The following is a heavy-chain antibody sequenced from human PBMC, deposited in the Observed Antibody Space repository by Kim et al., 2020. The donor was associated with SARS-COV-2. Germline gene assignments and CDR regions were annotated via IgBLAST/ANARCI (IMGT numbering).Heavy chain of an antibody. J-gene: IGHJ4*02. Sequence: GGSLRLSCAASGFTFSNYWMSWVRQAPGKGLEWVANIKQDGSEKYYVDSVKGRFTISRDNAKNSLYLQMNSLRAEDTAVYYCARVFFDCSSATCYLTCFDYWGQGTLVTVSS. CDR2: IKQDGSEK. CDR1: GFTFSNYW. V-gene: IGHV3-7*01. CDR3: ARVFFDCSSATCYLTCFDY. D-gene: IGHD2-2*01.